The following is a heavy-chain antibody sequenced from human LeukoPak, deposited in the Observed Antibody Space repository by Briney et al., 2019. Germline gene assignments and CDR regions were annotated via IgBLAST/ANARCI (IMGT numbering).Heavy chain of an antibody. Sequence: ALVMVSCKASGYTFTDYYIHWVRQAPGQGLEWMAWINPNSGGTSYAPKFQGRVTMTRDTSISTAYMELSSLRSDDTALYYCARDLSTTFSNYFDPWGQGTLVTVSS. CDR2: INPNSGGT. D-gene: IGHD5/OR15-5a*01. CDR1: GYTFTDYY. CDR3: ARDLSTTFSNYFDP. V-gene: IGHV1-2*02. J-gene: IGHJ5*02.